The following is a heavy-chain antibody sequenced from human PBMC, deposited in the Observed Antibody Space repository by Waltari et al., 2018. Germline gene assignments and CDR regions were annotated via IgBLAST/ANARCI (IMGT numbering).Heavy chain of an antibody. CDR3: AKDLGFRGSPFDY. V-gene: IGHV3-30*18. D-gene: IGHD3-10*01. J-gene: IGHJ4*02. CDR1: GFTFSSYG. Sequence: QVQLVESGGGVVQPGRSLRLSCAASGFTFSSYGVHWVRQAPGKGLEWVAVIWYDGSNKYYADSVKGRFTISRDNSKNTLYLQMNSLRTEDTAVYYCAKDLGFRGSPFDYWGQGTLVTVSS. CDR2: IWYDGSNK.